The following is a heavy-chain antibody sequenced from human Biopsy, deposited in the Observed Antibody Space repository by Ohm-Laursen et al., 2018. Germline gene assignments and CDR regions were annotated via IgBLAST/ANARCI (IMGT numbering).Heavy chain of an antibody. Sequence: GTLSLTCPVSGGSISSYYWNWIRQPAGKGLEWIGRIYTSGSPNYNLSLESRVTMSVDTSKNQFSLNLRSVTAADTAVYYCARGTGRYYVYGAFDIWGQGTVVTVSS. V-gene: IGHV4-4*07. D-gene: IGHD1-26*01. CDR2: IYTSGSP. CDR1: GGSISSYY. J-gene: IGHJ3*02. CDR3: ARGTGRYYVYGAFDI.